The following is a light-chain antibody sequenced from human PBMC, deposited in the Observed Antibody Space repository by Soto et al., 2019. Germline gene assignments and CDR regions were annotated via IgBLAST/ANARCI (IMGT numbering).Light chain of an antibody. CDR2: GNS. V-gene: IGLV1-40*01. J-gene: IGLJ3*02. Sequence: QAVLTQPPSVSGAPGQRVTFSCTGSSSNIGAGYDVHWYQQYPGTAPRLLIYGNSNRPSGVPDRFSGSKSGASASLAIAGLQAEDEADYYCSSYTSSSTLVFGGGTKVTVL. CDR1: SSNIGAGYD. CDR3: SSYTSSSTLV.